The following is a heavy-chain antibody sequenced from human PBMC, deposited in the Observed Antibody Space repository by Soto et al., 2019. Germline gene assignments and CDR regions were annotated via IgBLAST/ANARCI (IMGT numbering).Heavy chain of an antibody. CDR1: GFTFSSYD. Sequence: GGSLRLSCEASGFTFSSYDMNWVRQAPGKGLEWVSYISDSSSTIYYGDSVKGRFTISRDNAKKSLYLQMNSLRSEDTAVYYCVRGNIVGATPRYWGQGTLVTVSS. V-gene: IGHV3-48*01. D-gene: IGHD1-26*01. CDR2: ISDSSSTI. CDR3: VRGNIVGATPRY. J-gene: IGHJ4*02.